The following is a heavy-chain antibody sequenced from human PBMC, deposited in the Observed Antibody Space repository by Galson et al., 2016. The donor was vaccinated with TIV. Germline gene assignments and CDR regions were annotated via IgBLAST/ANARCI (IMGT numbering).Heavy chain of an antibody. CDR2: IYAGNT. CDR3: ARDHDEIPVFFFDY. J-gene: IGHJ4*02. CDR1: GYMFTTYG. D-gene: IGHD1-1*01. V-gene: IGHV1-3*01. Sequence: SVKVSCKASGYMFTTYGMHWVRQAPGQRLEWMGWIYAGNTKYSQKFQGRVSISRDTSASTTYMELSSLRPEDTAVYYCARDHDEIPVFFFDYWGQGALVIVST.